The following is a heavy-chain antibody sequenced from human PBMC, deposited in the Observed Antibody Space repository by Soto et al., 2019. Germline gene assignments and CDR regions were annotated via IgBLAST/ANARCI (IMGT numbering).Heavy chain of an antibody. CDR3: AKAFYYYHSSGYYYFDY. V-gene: IGHV3-23*01. Sequence: GGSLRLSCAASGFTFSSYAVSWVRQAPGKGPEWISSISGSGSTIYYADSVKGRFTISRDNSKNTLYLQMSSLRAEDTAVYYCAKAFYYYHSSGYYYFDYCGQGPLVTVSS. CDR2: ISGSGSTI. CDR1: GFTFSSYA. J-gene: IGHJ4*02. D-gene: IGHD3-22*01.